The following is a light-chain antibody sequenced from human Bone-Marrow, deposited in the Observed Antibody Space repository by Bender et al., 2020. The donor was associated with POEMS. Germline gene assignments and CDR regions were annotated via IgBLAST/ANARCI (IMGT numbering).Light chain of an antibody. J-gene: IGLJ2*01. CDR3: QSVDTSATYRI. Sequence: SYELTQPPSVSVSPGQTARITCSGDELANQYGYWYQQKAGQAPVVVIYKDTERPSGIPERFSGSISGTMATLTISGVQAEDEADYYCQSVDTSATYRIFGGVTKLTVL. CDR1: ELANQY. CDR2: KDT. V-gene: IGLV3-25*03.